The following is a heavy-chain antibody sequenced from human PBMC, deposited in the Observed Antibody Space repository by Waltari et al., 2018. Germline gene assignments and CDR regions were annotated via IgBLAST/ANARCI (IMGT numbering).Heavy chain of an antibody. J-gene: IGHJ4*02. V-gene: IGHV1-2*02. CDR1: GYTFTGYY. CDR2: INPKSGGA. D-gene: IGHD5-18*01. Sequence: QVQLVQSGAEVKKPGASVKVSCKASGYTFTGYYMHWVRQAPGQGLEWMGWINPKSGGANYAQKFQGRVTMTRDTSNSTAYMERSRLRSDDTAVYYCAREEDGWLQHFDYWGQGTLVTVSS. CDR3: AREEDGWLQHFDY.